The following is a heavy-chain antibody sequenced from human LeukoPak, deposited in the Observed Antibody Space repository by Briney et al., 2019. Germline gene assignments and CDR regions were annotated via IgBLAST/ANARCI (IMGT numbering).Heavy chain of an antibody. V-gene: IGHV3-30-3*01. CDR1: GFTFSSYA. CDR3: ARGADY. Sequence: GGSLRLSCAASGFTFSSYAMHWVRQAPGKGLEWVAVISYDGSNKYYADSVKGRFTISRDNAKNSLYLQMNSLRAEDTAVYYCARGADYWGQGTLVTVSS. CDR2: ISYDGSNK. J-gene: IGHJ4*02.